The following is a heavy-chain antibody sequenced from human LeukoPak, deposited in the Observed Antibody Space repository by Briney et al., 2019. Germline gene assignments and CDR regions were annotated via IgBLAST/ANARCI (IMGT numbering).Heavy chain of an antibody. D-gene: IGHD6-13*01. V-gene: IGHV1-2*02. J-gene: IGHJ3*02. CDR1: GYTFSGYN. CDR3: ASFIKAVGTYDAFDI. Sequence: GASVKVSCKASGYTFSGYNMHWVRQAPGQGLEWMGWINPNSGGTNYAQKFQGRVTMTRDTSISTAYMELSSLRSDDTAVYHCASFIKAVGTYDAFDIWGQGTLVTVSS. CDR2: INPNSGGT.